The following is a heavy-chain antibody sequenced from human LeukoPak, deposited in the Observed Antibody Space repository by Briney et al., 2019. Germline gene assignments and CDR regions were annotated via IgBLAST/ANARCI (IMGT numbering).Heavy chain of an antibody. D-gene: IGHD1-7*01. CDR1: GFTFSSYG. V-gene: IGHV3-33*01. CDR3: ARGYLELRD. Sequence: PGGSLRLSCAASGFTFSSYGMRWVRQAPGKGLEWVAVIWYDGSNKYYADSVKGRFTISRDNSKNTLYLQMNSLRAEDTAVYYCARGYLELRDWGQGTLVTVSS. J-gene: IGHJ4*02. CDR2: IWYDGSNK.